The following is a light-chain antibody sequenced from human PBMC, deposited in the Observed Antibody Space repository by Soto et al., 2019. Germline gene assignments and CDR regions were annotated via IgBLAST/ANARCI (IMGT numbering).Light chain of an antibody. J-gene: IGLJ1*01. Sequence: QSALTQPASVSGSPGQSITISCTGTSSDVGGYNYVSWYQQHPGKAPKLMLFDVSGRPSGVSNRFSGSKSGNTASLTISGLQAEDEADYYCSSYTSSTTSYVVGTGTKVTVL. CDR3: SSYTSSTTSYV. CDR1: SSDVGGYNY. V-gene: IGLV2-14*01. CDR2: DVS.